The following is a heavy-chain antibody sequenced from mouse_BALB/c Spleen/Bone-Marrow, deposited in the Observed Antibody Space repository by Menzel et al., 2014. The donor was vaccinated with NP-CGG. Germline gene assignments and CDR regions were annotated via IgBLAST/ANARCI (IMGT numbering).Heavy chain of an antibody. Sequence: EVKVVESGGGLVQPGGSLKLSCAASGFTFSSFGMHWVRQAPEKGLEWVAYISSGSSTIYYADTVMGRFTITKDNPKNTLFLKMTSLGSEDTAMYYCARKGTSSDYFDYWGQGTTLTVSS. CDR2: ISSGSSTI. D-gene: IGHD1-3*01. CDR1: GFTFSSFG. CDR3: ARKGTSSDYFDY. J-gene: IGHJ2*01. V-gene: IGHV5-17*02.